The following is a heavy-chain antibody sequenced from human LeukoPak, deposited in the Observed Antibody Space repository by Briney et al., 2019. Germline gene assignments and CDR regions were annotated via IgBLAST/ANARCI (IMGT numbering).Heavy chain of an antibody. CDR1: GFTFSSYE. CDR2: ISNGGGTI. Sequence: GGSLRLSCAASGFTFSSYEMNWVRQAPGKGLEWVSYISNGGGTIYYADSVKGRFTISRDNSKNTLYLQMNSLRAEDTAVYYCARGIAAAGIVGVFDYWGQGTLVTVSS. CDR3: ARGIAAAGIVGVFDY. D-gene: IGHD6-13*01. V-gene: IGHV3-48*03. J-gene: IGHJ4*02.